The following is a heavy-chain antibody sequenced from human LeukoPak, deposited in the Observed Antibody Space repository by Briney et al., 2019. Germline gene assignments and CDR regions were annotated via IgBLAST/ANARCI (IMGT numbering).Heavy chain of an antibody. Sequence: PGGSLRLSCAASGLTFSTYSVNWVRQAPGKGLEWVSYISSSSSTKYYADSVKGRFTISRDNAKNSLYLQMNSLRAEDTAVYYCAREFSRPDCSGGSCYEMVDSWGQGTLVTVSS. J-gene: IGHJ4*02. CDR2: ISSSSSTK. CDR1: GLTFSTYS. V-gene: IGHV3-48*01. D-gene: IGHD2-15*01. CDR3: AREFSRPDCSGGSCYEMVDS.